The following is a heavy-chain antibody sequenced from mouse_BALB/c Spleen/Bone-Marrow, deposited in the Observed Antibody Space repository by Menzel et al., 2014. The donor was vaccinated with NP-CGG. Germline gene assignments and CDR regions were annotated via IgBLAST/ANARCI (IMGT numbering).Heavy chain of an antibody. CDR2: INSNGGST. Sequence: EVQLVESGGGLVQPGGSLKLSCAASGFTFGNYAMSWVRQTPDKRLELVATINSNGGSTYYPDSVKGRFTISRDNARNTLYLQMGSLKSEDTAMYYCARVAYYNVYFDYWGQGTTLTVSS. V-gene: IGHV5-6-3*01. CDR1: GFTFGNYA. D-gene: IGHD2-12*01. J-gene: IGHJ2*01. CDR3: ARVAYYNVYFDY.